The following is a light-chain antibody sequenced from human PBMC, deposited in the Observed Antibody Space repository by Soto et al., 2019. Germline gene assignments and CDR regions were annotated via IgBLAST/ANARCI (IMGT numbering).Light chain of an antibody. CDR1: SSDVGKYDY. V-gene: IGLV2-8*01. J-gene: IGLJ1*01. CDR3: NSYKSSSTLV. CDR2: EVS. Sequence: QSVLTQPPSASGSPGQSVTISCTGTSSDVGKYDYVSWFQHHPGKAPKLIIYEVSKRPSGVPDRFSGSKSGRTASLTVSGLQTEDEADYYCNSYKSSSTLVFGTGTKVTVL.